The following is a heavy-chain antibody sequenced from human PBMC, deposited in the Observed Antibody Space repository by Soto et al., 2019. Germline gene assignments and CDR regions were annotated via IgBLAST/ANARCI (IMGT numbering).Heavy chain of an antibody. V-gene: IGHV3-9*01. CDR3: AKDTRDYGDYVDY. Sequence: EVQLVESGGGLVQPGRSLRLSCAASGFTFDDDAMHWVRQAPGKGLEWVSGISGNRVSIVYADSVKGRFTISRDNAKNSLYLKMNSLRAEDTALYYCAKDTRDYGDYVDYWGQGTLVTVSS. J-gene: IGHJ4*02. CDR2: ISGNRVSI. CDR1: GFTFDDDA. D-gene: IGHD4-17*01.